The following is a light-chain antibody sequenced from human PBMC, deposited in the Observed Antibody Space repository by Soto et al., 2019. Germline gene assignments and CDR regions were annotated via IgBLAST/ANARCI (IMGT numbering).Light chain of an antibody. CDR3: SSYTSSSTPFV. J-gene: IGLJ1*01. Sequence: QSALTQPASVSGSPGQSITISCTGSSSDVGGYNYVSWYQQLPGTAPKLIIYEHSNRPSGVSNRFSGSKSGNSASLTISGLQAEDEADYYCSSYTSSSTPFVFGPGTKVTVL. V-gene: IGLV2-14*01. CDR2: EHS. CDR1: SSDVGGYNY.